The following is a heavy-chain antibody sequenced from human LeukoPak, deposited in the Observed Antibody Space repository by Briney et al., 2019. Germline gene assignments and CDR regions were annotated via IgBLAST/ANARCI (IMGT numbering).Heavy chain of an antibody. CDR3: AKGARWELPLDY. CDR1: GFTFSSYA. CDR2: ISGSGGKT. J-gene: IGHJ4*02. Sequence: PGGSLRLSCAASGFTFSSYAMSWVRQAPGKGLEWVSAISGSGGKTYYADSVKGRFTISRDNSKNTLYVQMNSLKVEDTAIYYCAKGARWELPLDYWGQGTLVTVSS. D-gene: IGHD1-26*01. V-gene: IGHV3-23*01.